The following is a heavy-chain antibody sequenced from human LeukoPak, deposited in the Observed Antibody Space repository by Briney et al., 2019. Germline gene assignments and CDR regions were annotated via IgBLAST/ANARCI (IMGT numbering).Heavy chain of an antibody. CDR1: GYTFTSYG. D-gene: IGHD5-24*01. CDR3: ARDVYGQRDGYNPRRVVDY. Sequence: SVKVSCKASGYTFTSYGISWVRQAPGQGLEWMGWISAYNGNTNYAQKLQGRVTMTTDTSTSTAYMELRSLRSDDTAVYYCARDVYGQRDGYNPRRVVDYWGQGALVTVSS. V-gene: IGHV1-18*01. CDR2: ISAYNGNT. J-gene: IGHJ4*02.